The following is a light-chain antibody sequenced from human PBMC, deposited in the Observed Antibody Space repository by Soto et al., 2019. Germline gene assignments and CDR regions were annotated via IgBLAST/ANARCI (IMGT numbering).Light chain of an antibody. J-gene: IGKJ5*01. CDR1: QSVSSS. CDR2: DAS. V-gene: IGKV3-11*01. CDR3: QQRSNWPPIT. Sequence: EIVLTQSPATLSFSPGERATLSCRASQSVSSSLAGYQQKPGRSPMLLIYDASNRATCIPARFSGSGSGTDFTLTISSLEPEDFAVYYCQQRSNWPPITFGQGTRLEIK.